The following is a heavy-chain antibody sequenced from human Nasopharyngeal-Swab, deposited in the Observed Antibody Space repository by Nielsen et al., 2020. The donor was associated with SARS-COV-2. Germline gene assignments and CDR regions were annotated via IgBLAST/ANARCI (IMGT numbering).Heavy chain of an antibody. J-gene: IGHJ4*02. CDR1: GFTFSSYG. V-gene: IGHV3-30*18. CDR3: AKEGRLAVADGEGFDY. Sequence: GSLKISCAASGFTFSSYGMHWVRQAPGKGLEWVAVISYDGSNKYYADSVKGRFTISRDNSKNTLYLQMNSLRAEDTAVYYCAKEGRLAVADGEGFDYWGQGTLVTVSS. D-gene: IGHD6-19*01. CDR2: ISYDGSNK.